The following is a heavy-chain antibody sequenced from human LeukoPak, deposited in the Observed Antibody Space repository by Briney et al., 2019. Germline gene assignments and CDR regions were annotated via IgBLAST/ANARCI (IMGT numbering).Heavy chain of an antibody. Sequence: SGGSLRLSCAASGFTFSSYAMSWVRQAPGKGLEWVSAISGSGGSTYHADSVKGRFTISRDNSKNTLYLQMNSLRAEDTAVYCCAKLSRRYYDFWSFDPWGQGTLVTVSS. V-gene: IGHV3-23*01. J-gene: IGHJ5*02. CDR3: AKLSRRYYDFWSFDP. CDR2: ISGSGGST. D-gene: IGHD3-3*01. CDR1: GFTFSSYA.